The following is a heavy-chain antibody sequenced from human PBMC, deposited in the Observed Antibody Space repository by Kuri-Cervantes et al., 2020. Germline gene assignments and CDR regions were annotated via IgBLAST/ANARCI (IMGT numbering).Heavy chain of an antibody. D-gene: IGHD3-3*01. CDR2: IYYSGNT. J-gene: IGHJ6*03. V-gene: IGHV4-59*01. CDR1: GFAFNDYY. Sequence: GSLRLSCAASGFAFNDYYMTWIRQAPGKELEWIGYIYYSGNTNYNPSLKSRVTISVYTSKNQFSLKLSSVTAADTAVYYCASSGRDNFWSGYGVGGYYYYYMDVWGKGTTVTVSS. CDR3: ASSGRDNFWSGYGVGGYYYYYMDV.